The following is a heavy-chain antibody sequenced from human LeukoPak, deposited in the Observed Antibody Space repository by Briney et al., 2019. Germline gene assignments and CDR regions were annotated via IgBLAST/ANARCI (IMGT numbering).Heavy chain of an antibody. J-gene: IGHJ5*02. V-gene: IGHV3-23*01. CDR3: AKGGKTNWFAP. Sequence: PGGSLRLSCAASGFTFSSYAMSWVRQAPGKGLEWVSAISGSGGSTYYADSVKGRFTISRDNSKSTLYLQMNRLRAEDTALYYCAKGGKTNWFAPWGQGTLVTVSS. CDR2: ISGSGGST. CDR1: GFTFSSYA.